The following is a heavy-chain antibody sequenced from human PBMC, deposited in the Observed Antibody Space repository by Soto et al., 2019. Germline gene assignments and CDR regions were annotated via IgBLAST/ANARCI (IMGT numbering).Heavy chain of an antibody. CDR1: GGSFSGYY. Sequence: QVQLQQWGAGLLKPSETLSLTCAVYGGSFSGYYWSWIRQPPGKGLEWIGEINHSGSTNYNPSLKSRGHISVDTSKNQFSLKLSSVTAADTAVYYCASGSRDYYYYGMDVWGQGTTVTVSS. J-gene: IGHJ6*02. V-gene: IGHV4-34*01. CDR2: INHSGST. CDR3: ASGSRDYYYYGMDV.